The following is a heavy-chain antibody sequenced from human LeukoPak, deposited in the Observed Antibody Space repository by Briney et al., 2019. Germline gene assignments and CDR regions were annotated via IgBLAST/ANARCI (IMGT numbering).Heavy chain of an antibody. CDR3: ARVGRIPPIFTLYYFDY. D-gene: IGHD2/OR15-2a*01. CDR1: GGSISSYC. Sequence: SETLSLTCTVSGGSISSYCWSWIRQPPGKGLEWIGYIYYSGSTNYNPSLKSRVTISVDTSKNQFSLKLSSVTAADTAVYYCARVGRIPPIFTLYYFDYWGQGTLVTVSS. J-gene: IGHJ4*02. CDR2: IYYSGST. V-gene: IGHV4-59*01.